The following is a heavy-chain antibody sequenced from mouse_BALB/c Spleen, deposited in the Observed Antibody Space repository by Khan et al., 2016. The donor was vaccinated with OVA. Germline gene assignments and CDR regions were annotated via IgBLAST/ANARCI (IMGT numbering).Heavy chain of an antibody. D-gene: IGHD2-14*01. J-gene: IGHJ4*01. CDR2: INTHSGVP. V-gene: IGHV9-4*02. CDR1: GYTFTTAG. CDR3: ARGGAAYYRNDVGAMDY. Sequence: QIQLVQSGPELKKPGETVRISCKASGYTFTTAGMQWVQKMPGKGLKWIGWINTHSGVPKYAEDFKGRFAFSLETSASTVYLQITNLKNEDTATYCCARGGAAYYRNDVGAMDYWGQGTSVTVSS.